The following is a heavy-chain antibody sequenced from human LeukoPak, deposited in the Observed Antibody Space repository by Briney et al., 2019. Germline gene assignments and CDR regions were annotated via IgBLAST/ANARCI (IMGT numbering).Heavy chain of an antibody. CDR1: GGSISSSSYY. Sequence: SETLSLTCTVSGGSISSSSYYWGWIRQPPGKGLEWIGEINHSGSTNYNPSLKSRVTISVDTSKNQFSLKLSSVTAADTAVYYCARGKSIRSGYQWAFDYWGQGTLVTVSS. J-gene: IGHJ4*02. CDR3: ARGKSIRSGYQWAFDY. CDR2: INHSGST. V-gene: IGHV4-39*07. D-gene: IGHD3-22*01.